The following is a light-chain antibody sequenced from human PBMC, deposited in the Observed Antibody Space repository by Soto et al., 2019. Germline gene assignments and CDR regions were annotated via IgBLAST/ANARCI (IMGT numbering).Light chain of an antibody. Sequence: QSALTQPRSVSGSPGQSVTISCTGTSSDPGGYNYVSWYQQHPGKAPKLMIYDVSKRPSGVPDRFSGSKSGNTASLTISGLQAEDEADYHCCSYAGSYPLVFGGGTKLTVL. CDR3: CSYAGSYPLV. CDR1: SSDPGGYNY. CDR2: DVS. V-gene: IGLV2-11*01. J-gene: IGLJ2*01.